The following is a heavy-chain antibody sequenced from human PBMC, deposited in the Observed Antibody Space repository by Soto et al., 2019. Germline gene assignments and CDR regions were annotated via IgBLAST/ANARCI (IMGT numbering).Heavy chain of an antibody. D-gene: IGHD1-26*01. J-gene: IGHJ6*02. V-gene: IGHV3-11*05. CDR2: ISNSGTDT. CDR3: ARTKGYSSARV. Sequence: QVQLVESGGGLVEPGGSLRLSCAASGFTFSDYHMTWIRQAPGKGLEWVSYISNSGTDTKYADCVKGRFTFTRDNAKSSLYLQMTSLRGEDTALYYCARTKGYSSARVWGQGTTVTVSS. CDR1: GFTFSDYH.